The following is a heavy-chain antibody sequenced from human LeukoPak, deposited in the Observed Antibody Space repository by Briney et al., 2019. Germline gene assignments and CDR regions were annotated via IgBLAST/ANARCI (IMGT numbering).Heavy chain of an antibody. J-gene: IGHJ1*01. V-gene: IGHV4-59*01. Sequence: SETLSLTCTVSGGSISTYYWNWIRQPPGKGLEWIGYIYHSGSTNYNPSLQSRVTISVDASKNQFSLNLNSVTAADTAVYYCARGGAARLHFQNWGQGTLVTVSS. CDR1: GGSISTYY. D-gene: IGHD6-6*01. CDR3: ARGGAARLHFQN. CDR2: IYHSGST.